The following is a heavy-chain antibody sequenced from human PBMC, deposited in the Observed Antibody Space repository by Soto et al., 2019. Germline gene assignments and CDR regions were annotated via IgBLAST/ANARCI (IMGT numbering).Heavy chain of an antibody. D-gene: IGHD2-15*01. V-gene: IGHV3-33*01. CDR1: GFTFSSYG. CDR3: AALVVVVAAFNEPLENRLPHLNDH. Sequence: QVQLVESGGGVVQPGRSLRLSCAASGFTFSSYGMHWVRQAPGKGLEWVAVIWYDGSNKYYADSVKGRFTISRDNSKNTLYLQMNSLRAEDTAVYYCAALVVVVAAFNEPLENRLPHLNDHWGQGTLVTVSS. CDR2: IWYDGSNK. J-gene: IGHJ4*02.